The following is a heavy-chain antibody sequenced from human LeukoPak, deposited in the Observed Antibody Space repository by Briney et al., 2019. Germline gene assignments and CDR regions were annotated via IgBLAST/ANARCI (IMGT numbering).Heavy chain of an antibody. D-gene: IGHD2-15*01. Sequence: PSETLSLTCTVSGGSISSGGYYWSWIRQHPGKGLEWIGYIYYSGSTYYNPSLKSRVTISVDTSKNQFSLKLSSVTAADTAVYYCARWDCSGGSCSYNAFDIWGQGTMVTVSS. J-gene: IGHJ3*02. CDR3: ARWDCSGGSCSYNAFDI. CDR1: GGSISSGGYY. CDR2: IYYSGST. V-gene: IGHV4-31*03.